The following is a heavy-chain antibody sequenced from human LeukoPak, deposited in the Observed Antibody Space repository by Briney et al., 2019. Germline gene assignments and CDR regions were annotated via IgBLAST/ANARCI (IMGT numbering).Heavy chain of an antibody. J-gene: IGHJ4*02. CDR1: GFTFSSYA. Sequence: QAGGSLRLSCAASGFTFSSYAMSWVRQAPGKGLEWVSAISGSGGSTYYADSVKGRFTISRDNSKNTLYLQMNSLRAEDTAVYYCAKDHYYDSSGPIDYWGQGTLVTVSS. CDR3: AKDHYYDSSGPIDY. V-gene: IGHV3-23*01. CDR2: ISGSGGST. D-gene: IGHD3-22*01.